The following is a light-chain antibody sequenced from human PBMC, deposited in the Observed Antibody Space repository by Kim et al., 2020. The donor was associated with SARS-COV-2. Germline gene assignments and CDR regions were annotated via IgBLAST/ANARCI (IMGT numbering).Light chain of an antibody. V-gene: IGKV1-33*01. J-gene: IGKJ4*01. CDR1: QDISTY. CDR2: AAS. CDR3: QQYDNLPLT. Sequence: SASVGDRVTITCQASQDISTYFNWYQHKPGKAPKLLIYAASHLKTGVPSRFSGNGSGTDFSFTISSLQPEDIATYYCQQYDNLPLTFGGGTKVDIK.